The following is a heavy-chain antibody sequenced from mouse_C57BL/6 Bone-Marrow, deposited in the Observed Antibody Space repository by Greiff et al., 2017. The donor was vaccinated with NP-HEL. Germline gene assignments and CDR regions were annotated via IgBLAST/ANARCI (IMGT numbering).Heavy chain of an antibody. CDR3: AREGGLRRRTYAMDY. J-gene: IGHJ4*01. D-gene: IGHD2-4*01. CDR2: INYDGSST. Sequence: EVKLMESEGGLVQPGSSMKLSCTASGFTFSDYYMAWVRQVPEKGLEWVANINYDGSSTYYLDSLKSRFILSRDNAKNILYLQMSSLKSEDTATYYCAREGGLRRRTYAMDYWGQGTSVTVAS. CDR1: GFTFSDYY. V-gene: IGHV5-16*01.